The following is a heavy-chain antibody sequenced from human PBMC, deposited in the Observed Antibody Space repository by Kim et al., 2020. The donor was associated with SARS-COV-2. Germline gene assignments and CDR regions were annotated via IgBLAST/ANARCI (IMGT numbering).Heavy chain of an antibody. CDR3: ARVGMAATKQNWFDP. D-gene: IGHD6-25*01. CDR2: INTNTGNP. Sequence: ASVKVSCKASGYTFTSYAMNWVRQAPGQGLEWMGWINTNTGNPTYAQGFTGRFVFSLDTSVSTAYLQISSLKAEDTAVYHCARVGMAATKQNWFDPWGQGTLVTVSS. V-gene: IGHV7-4-1*02. J-gene: IGHJ5*02. CDR1: GYTFTSYA.